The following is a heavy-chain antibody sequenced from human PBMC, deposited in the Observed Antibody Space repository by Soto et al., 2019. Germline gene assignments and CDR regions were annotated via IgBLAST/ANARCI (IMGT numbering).Heavy chain of an antibody. CDR1: GFDFSTYT. J-gene: IGHJ6*03. V-gene: IGHV3-21*01. CDR3: ASTYLIWYYYYLDV. D-gene: IGHD3-10*01. CDR2: ISGGKTYI. Sequence: EVQLVESGGGLVKPGGSLRLSCAASGFDFSTYTMNWVRQAPGKGLEWVSSISGGKTYITYADSVKGRFTVSRDNAKNSLYLQMDSVRAEDTAVYYCASTYLIWYYYYLDVWGKGTTVTVSS.